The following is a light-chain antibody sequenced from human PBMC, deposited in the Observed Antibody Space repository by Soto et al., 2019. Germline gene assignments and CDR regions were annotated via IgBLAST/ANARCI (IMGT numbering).Light chain of an antibody. V-gene: IGKV3-11*01. CDR1: QSVSRN. J-gene: IGKJ1*01. CDR3: HQRQSWPRT. CDR2: DAS. Sequence: EIVLTQSPATLCLSPGERATLSCRASQSVSRNLAWYQQKPGQAPRLLIYDASNRAAGIPARFSGSGSETDFTLTISDVEPEDFAVYYCHQRQSWPRTFGQGTKVDIK.